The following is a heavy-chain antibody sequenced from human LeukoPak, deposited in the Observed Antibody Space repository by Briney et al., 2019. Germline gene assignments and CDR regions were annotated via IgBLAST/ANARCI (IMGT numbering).Heavy chain of an antibody. V-gene: IGHV3-66*02. CDR2: IYSGGIT. CDR3: AKDRSIAAAGTGYYYYYGMDV. J-gene: IGHJ6*02. Sequence: GGSLRLSCAASGFTFSINAMSWVRQAPGKGLEWVSLIYSGGITYYADSVKGRFTISRDNSKNTLYLQMNSLRAEDTAVYYCAKDRSIAAAGTGYYYYYGMDVWGQGTTVTVSS. CDR1: GFTFSINA. D-gene: IGHD6-13*01.